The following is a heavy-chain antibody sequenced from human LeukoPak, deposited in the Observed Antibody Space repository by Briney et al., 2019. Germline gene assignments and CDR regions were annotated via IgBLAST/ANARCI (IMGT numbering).Heavy chain of an antibody. D-gene: IGHD5-18*01. CDR2: IYYRGST. V-gene: IGHV4-59*01. J-gene: IGHJ3*02. Sequence: PSETLSLTCTVSGGSISSYYWSWIRQPPGKGLEWIGYIYYRGSTNYNPSLKSRVTISVDTSKNQFSLKLSSVTAADTAVYYCARDRPGYSYGQDAFDIWGQGTMVTVSS. CDR3: ARDRPGYSYGQDAFDI. CDR1: GGSISSYY.